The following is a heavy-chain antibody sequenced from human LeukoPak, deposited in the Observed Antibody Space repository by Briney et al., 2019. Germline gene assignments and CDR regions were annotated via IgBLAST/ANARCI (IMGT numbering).Heavy chain of an antibody. CDR1: GYTFTSYG. D-gene: IGHD3-10*01. CDR3: ARERVGSRYFDY. J-gene: IGHJ4*02. CDR2: ISAYNGNT. V-gene: IGHV1-18*01. Sequence: GSVKVSCKASGYTFTSYGISWVRQAPGRGLEWMGWISAYNGNTNYAQKFQGRVTITADKSTSTAYMELSSLRSEDTAVYYCARERVGSRYFDYWGQGTLVTVSS.